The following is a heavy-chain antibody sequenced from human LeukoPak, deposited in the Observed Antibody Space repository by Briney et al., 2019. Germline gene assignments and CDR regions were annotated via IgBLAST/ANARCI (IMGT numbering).Heavy chain of an antibody. Sequence: PSETLSLTCTVSGGSISSGDYYWSWIRQPPGKGLEWIGYIYYSGSTYYNPSLKSRVTISVDTSKNQFSLKLSSVTAADTAVYYCARSDKTYYYDSSGYYGFYYYYYGMDVWGQGTLVTVSS. J-gene: IGHJ6*02. V-gene: IGHV4-30-4*01. CDR3: ARSDKTYYYDSSGYYGFYYYYYGMDV. CDR1: GGSISSGDYY. CDR2: IYYSGST. D-gene: IGHD3-22*01.